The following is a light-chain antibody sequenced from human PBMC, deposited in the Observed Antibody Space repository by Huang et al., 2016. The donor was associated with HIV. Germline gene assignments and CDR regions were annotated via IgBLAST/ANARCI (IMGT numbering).Light chain of an antibody. J-gene: IGKJ1*01. CDR3: QQYDDWPPWT. CDR1: QSISR. Sequence: EIVMTQSPPTLSVSPGERATLSCRASQSISRLAWYQQKPCQAPRLLIYDASSRATGIPPRFRGAGSGTDFTLTISSLQSEDFALYYCQQYDDWPPWTFGQGTKVEMK. CDR2: DAS. V-gene: IGKV3-15*01.